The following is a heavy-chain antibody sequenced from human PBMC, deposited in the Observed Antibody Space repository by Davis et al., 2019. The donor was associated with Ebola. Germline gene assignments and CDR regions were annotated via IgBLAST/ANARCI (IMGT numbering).Heavy chain of an antibody. Sequence: SVKVSCKASGYTFTSYYMHWVRQAPGQGLEWMGIINPSGCSTSYAQKFQGRVTMTSDTSTSTVYMELSSLRSEDTAVYYCARDLGWEWYYFDYWGQGTLVTVSS. D-gene: IGHD3-3*01. V-gene: IGHV1-46*01. CDR2: INPSGCST. CDR3: ARDLGWEWYYFDY. J-gene: IGHJ4*02. CDR1: GYTFTSYY.